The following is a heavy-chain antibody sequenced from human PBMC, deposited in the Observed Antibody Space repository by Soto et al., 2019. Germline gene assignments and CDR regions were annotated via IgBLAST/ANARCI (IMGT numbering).Heavy chain of an antibody. CDR3: ARADGDYYDSSGS. J-gene: IGHJ5*02. D-gene: IGHD3-22*01. Sequence: QVQLVRSGAEVKKPGSSVKVSCKASGGTFTSYAISWGQQAPGQGLEWMGGIIPIFGTANYAQKFQGRVTITADESTSTAYMELSSLRSEDTAVYYCARADGDYYDSSGSWGQGTLVTVSS. CDR2: IIPIFGTA. CDR1: GGTFTSYA. V-gene: IGHV1-69*01.